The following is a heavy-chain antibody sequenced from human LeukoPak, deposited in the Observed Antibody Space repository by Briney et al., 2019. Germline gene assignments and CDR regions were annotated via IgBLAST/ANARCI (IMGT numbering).Heavy chain of an antibody. V-gene: IGHV3-21*01. Sequence: GGSLRLSRAASGFTFSSFGMTWVRQAPGRGLEWVSSISSSSSYIYYADSVKGRFTISRDNAKNSVYLQMNSLRAEDTAVYYCARAMYGSGSYYDAFDIWGQGTMVTVSS. J-gene: IGHJ3*02. CDR2: ISSSSSYI. CDR1: GFTFSSFG. CDR3: ARAMYGSGSYYDAFDI. D-gene: IGHD3-10*01.